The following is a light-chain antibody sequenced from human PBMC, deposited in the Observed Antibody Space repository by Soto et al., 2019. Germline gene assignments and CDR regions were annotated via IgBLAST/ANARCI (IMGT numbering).Light chain of an antibody. CDR3: QQYNSYSA. Sequence: DIQMTQSPSTLSASVGDRVTITCRASQSLSSWLAWYQQKPGKAPKLLIYDASTLKSGVPSRFSGSGSGTEFTLTISSLQPDDFATYYCQQYNSYSAFGPGTKVDIK. CDR1: QSLSSW. J-gene: IGKJ3*01. V-gene: IGKV1-5*01. CDR2: DAS.